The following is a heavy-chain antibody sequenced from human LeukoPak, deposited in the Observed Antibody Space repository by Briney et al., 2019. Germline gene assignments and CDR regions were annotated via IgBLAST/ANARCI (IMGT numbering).Heavy chain of an antibody. CDR2: INPDSGGT. V-gene: IGHV1-2*02. J-gene: IGHJ5*02. CDR1: GYTFIGYY. D-gene: IGHD3-22*01. CDR3: ARAHSSTWYDL. Sequence: ASVKVSCKASGYTFIGYYMHWVRQAPGQGLEWMGWINPDSGGTNSAQKFQGRVTMTRDTSISTAYMELSSLKSDDTAIYYCARAHSSTWYDLWGQGTLVTVSS.